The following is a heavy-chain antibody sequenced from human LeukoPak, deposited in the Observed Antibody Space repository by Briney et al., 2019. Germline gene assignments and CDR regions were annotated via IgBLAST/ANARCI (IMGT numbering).Heavy chain of an antibody. J-gene: IGHJ4*02. CDR1: GFTFSSYA. Sequence: GGSLRLSCAASGFTFSSYAMSWVRQAPGKGLEWGSAISGSGGSTYYADSVKGRFTISRDNSKNTLYLQMNSLRAEDTAVYYCAKVITMVRGVYYFDYWGQGTLVTVSS. D-gene: IGHD3-10*01. CDR3: AKVITMVRGVYYFDY. V-gene: IGHV3-23*01. CDR2: ISGSGGST.